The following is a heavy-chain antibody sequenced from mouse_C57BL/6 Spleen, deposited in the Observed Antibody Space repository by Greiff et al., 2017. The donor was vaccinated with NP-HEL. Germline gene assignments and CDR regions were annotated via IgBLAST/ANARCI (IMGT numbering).Heavy chain of an antibody. CDR1: GYTFTSYW. V-gene: IGHV1-69*01. CDR2: IDPSDSYT. J-gene: IGHJ2*01. Sequence: QVQLQQPGAELVMPGASVKLSCKASGYTFTSYWMHWVKQRPGQGLEWIGEIDPSDSYTNYNQKFKGKSTLTVDKSSSTAYMQLSSLTSEDSAVYYCAITDYGSLLYFDYWGQGTTLTVSS. CDR3: AITDYGSLLYFDY. D-gene: IGHD1-1*01.